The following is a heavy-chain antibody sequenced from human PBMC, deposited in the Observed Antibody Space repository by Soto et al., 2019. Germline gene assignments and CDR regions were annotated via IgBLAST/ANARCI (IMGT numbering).Heavy chain of an antibody. J-gene: IGHJ5*02. D-gene: IGHD1-7*01. V-gene: IGHV4-31*03. CDR2: IYDSGST. CDR1: GGSISSSDYF. Sequence: SETLSLTCTVSGGSISSSDYFWTWIRQHPGKGLEWIGYIYDSGSTYYNSSLKSRVTLSVDTSKNQFSLRLSSMTAADTAVCYCARSGLELLRFDPWGQGTLVTVSS. CDR3: ARSGLELLRFDP.